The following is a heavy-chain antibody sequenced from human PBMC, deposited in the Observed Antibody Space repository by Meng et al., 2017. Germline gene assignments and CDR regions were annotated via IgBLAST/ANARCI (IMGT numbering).Heavy chain of an antibody. V-gene: IGHV1-2*06. D-gene: IGHD5-12*01. CDR3: ARDSATGDF. CDR1: GYTFTGYY. CDR2: INPNGGGT. Sequence: QVRLVQCGAEVKKPGASVKGSCKASGYTFTGYYMHWVRQAPGQGLEWMGRINPNGGGTNYAQKFQGRVTMTRDTSISTAYMELSRLISDDTAVYYCARDSATGDFWGQGTLVTVSS. J-gene: IGHJ4*02.